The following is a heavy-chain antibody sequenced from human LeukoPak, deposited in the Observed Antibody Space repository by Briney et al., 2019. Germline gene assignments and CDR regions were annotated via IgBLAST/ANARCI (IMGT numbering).Heavy chain of an antibody. CDR1: ADIFSSYA. D-gene: IGHD2-15*01. Sequence: SVKVSCKTSADIFSSYAINWVRQAPGQGLEWMGRITPPTGVVNYGQKLQTRVTISADKSTSTAYMEVSSLRFEDTAVYFCARERRCSAGSCYAADLDSWGQGTLVTVSS. CDR3: ARERRCSAGSCYAADLDS. J-gene: IGHJ4*02. CDR2: ITPPTGVV. V-gene: IGHV1-69*04.